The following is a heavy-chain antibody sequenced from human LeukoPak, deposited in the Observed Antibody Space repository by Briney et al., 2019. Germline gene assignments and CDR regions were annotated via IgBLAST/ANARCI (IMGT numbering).Heavy chain of an antibody. D-gene: IGHD5-18*01. CDR2: ISGSGGST. CDR3: AKDWGYSYGYFDY. Sequence: GGSLRLSCAASGFTFSSYGMSWVRQAPGKGLEWVSAISGSGGSTYYADSVKGRFTISRDNSKNTLYLQMNSLRAEDTAVYYCAKDWGYSYGYFDYWGQGTLVTVPS. CDR1: GFTFSSYG. J-gene: IGHJ4*02. V-gene: IGHV3-23*01.